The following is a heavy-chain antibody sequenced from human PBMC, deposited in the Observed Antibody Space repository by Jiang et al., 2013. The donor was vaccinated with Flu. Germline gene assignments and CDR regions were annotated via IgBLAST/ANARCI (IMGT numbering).Heavy chain of an antibody. CDR3: ASSRLPYGDYALDY. D-gene: IGHD4-17*01. J-gene: IGHJ4*02. CDR1: GGSISSSSYY. Sequence: LLKPSETLSLTCTVSGGSISSSSYYWGWIRQPPGKGLEWIGSIYYSGSTYYNPSLKSRVTISVDTSKNQFSLKLSSVTAADTAVYYCASSRLPYGDYALDYWGQGTLVTVSS. V-gene: IGHV4-39*01. CDR2: IYYSGST.